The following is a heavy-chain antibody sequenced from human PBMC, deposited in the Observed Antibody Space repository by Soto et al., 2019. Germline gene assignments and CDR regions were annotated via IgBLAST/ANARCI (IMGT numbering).Heavy chain of an antibody. V-gene: IGHV5-51*01. CDR2: IYPGDSDT. J-gene: IGHJ5*02. Sequence: PGESLKISCKGSGYSFTSYWIGWVRQMPGKGLEWMGIIYPGDSDTRYSPSFQGQVTISADKSISTAYLQWSSLKASDTAMYYCARQTNPVYCSSTSCYAGWFDPWGQGTLVTVSS. CDR1: GYSFTSYW. CDR3: ARQTNPVYCSSTSCYAGWFDP. D-gene: IGHD2-2*01.